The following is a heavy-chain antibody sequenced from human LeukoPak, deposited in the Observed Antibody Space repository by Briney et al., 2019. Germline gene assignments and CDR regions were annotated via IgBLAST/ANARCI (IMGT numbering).Heavy chain of an antibody. Sequence: PGGSLRLSCAASGFTFSSYAMNWVRQAPGKGLEWVSAISGSGAGTYYADSVKGRFHISRDNSKNTLYLKMNSLSIEDTAVYYCAKGTYYDFWSGYYSGGGLYYLDYWGQGTLVTVSS. CDR3: AKGTYYDFWSGYYSGGGLYYLDY. D-gene: IGHD3-3*01. V-gene: IGHV3-23*01. J-gene: IGHJ4*02. CDR1: GFTFSSYA. CDR2: ISGSGAGT.